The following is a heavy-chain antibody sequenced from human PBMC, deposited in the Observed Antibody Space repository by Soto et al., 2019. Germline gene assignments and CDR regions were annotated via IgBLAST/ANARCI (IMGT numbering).Heavy chain of an antibody. CDR1: GGTFSSYA. Sequence: QVQLVQSGAEVKKPGSSVKVSCKASGGTFSSYAISWVRQAPGQGLEWMGGIIPIFGTANYAQKFQGRVTITADESTSTAYMELSSLRSEDTAVYYCARHIVVVPAAIEGYYYYGMDVWCQGTTVTVSS. V-gene: IGHV1-69*01. D-gene: IGHD2-2*02. J-gene: IGHJ6*02. CDR3: ARHIVVVPAAIEGYYYYGMDV. CDR2: IIPIFGTA.